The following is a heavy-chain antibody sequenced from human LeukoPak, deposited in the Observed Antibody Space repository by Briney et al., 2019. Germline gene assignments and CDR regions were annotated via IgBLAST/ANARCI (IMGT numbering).Heavy chain of an antibody. D-gene: IGHD6-6*01. CDR3: AREESSSSGYYFDY. Sequence: GGSLRLSCAASGFTFSSYTMNWVRQAPGKGLEWVAAISSSSRDIFYADSVKGRFTISRDNAKNSLYLQMNTLRAEDTAVYYCAREESSSSGYYFDYWGQGTLVTVSS. CDR2: ISSSSRDI. CDR1: GFTFSSYT. V-gene: IGHV3-21*01. J-gene: IGHJ4*02.